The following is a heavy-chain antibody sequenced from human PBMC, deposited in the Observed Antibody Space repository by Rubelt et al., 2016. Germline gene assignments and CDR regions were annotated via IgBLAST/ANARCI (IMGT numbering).Heavy chain of an antibody. J-gene: IGHJ4*02. CDR3: AVNFHLEGSGSFL. CDR2: IIPILGIA. Sequence: QVQLVQSGAEVKKPGSSVKVSCKASGGTFSSYAISWVRQAPGQGLEWMGRIIPILGIANGAQKFQGRVTITADKSTSTAYMELSSLRSEDTAVYYCAVNFHLEGSGSFLWGQGTLVTVSS. V-gene: IGHV1-69*04. D-gene: IGHD1-26*01. CDR1: GGTFSSYA.